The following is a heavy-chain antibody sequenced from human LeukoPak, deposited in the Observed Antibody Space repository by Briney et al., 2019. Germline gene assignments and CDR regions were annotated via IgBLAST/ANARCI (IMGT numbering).Heavy chain of an antibody. J-gene: IGHJ3*02. Sequence: SVKVSCKASGGTFSSYAISWVRQAPGQGLEWMGRIIPILGIANYAQKFQGRVTITADKSTSTAYMELSGLRSEDTAVYYCARTVNYDSSGYYYDDAFDIWGQGTMVTVSS. D-gene: IGHD3-22*01. CDR3: ARTVNYDSSGYYYDDAFDI. CDR1: GGTFSSYA. V-gene: IGHV1-69*04. CDR2: IIPILGIA.